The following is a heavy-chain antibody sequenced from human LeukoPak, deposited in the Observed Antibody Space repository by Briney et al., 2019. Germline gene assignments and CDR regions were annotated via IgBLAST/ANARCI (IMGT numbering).Heavy chain of an antibody. CDR3: AKGGESVVAATLLDY. D-gene: IGHD2-15*01. V-gene: IGHV3-7*05. J-gene: IGHJ4*02. CDR2: IKQDGSEK. Sequence: GGSLRLSCAASGFSFSRYWMSWVRQAPGKGLEWVANIKQDGSEKYYVDSVKGRFTISRDNAKNSLYLQMNSLRTEDTALYYCAKGGESVVAATLLDYWGQGTLVTVSS. CDR1: GFSFSRYW.